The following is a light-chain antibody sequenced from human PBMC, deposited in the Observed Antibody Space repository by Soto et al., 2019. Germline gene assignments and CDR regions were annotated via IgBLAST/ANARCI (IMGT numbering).Light chain of an antibody. V-gene: IGKV3-20*01. Sequence: EFVLTRSPGTLSLSPGERATLSCRASQTVSNTYLAWYQQKSGQAPKYLIYGASNRATGIPDRFSGSGSGTDFTLTISRLEPEDFAVYYCQQYGTLPPTFGGGTKVEI. CDR2: GAS. CDR1: QTVSNTY. CDR3: QQYGTLPPT. J-gene: IGKJ4*01.